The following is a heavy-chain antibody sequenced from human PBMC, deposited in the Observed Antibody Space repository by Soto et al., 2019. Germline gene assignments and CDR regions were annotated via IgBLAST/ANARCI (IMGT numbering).Heavy chain of an antibody. CDR2: IIPIFGTA. D-gene: IGHD5-12*01. Sequence: ASVKVSCKASGGTFSSYAISWVRQAPGQGLEWMGGIIPIFGTANYAQKFQGRVTITADESTSTAYMELSSLRSEDTAVYYCASSGLRDGYNFDWFDPWGQGTLVTVSS. CDR1: GGTFSSYA. V-gene: IGHV1-69*13. CDR3: ASSGLRDGYNFDWFDP. J-gene: IGHJ5*02.